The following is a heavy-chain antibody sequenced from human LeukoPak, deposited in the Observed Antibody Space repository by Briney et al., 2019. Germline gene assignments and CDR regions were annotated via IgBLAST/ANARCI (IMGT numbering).Heavy chain of an antibody. V-gene: IGHV3-30-3*01. Sequence: GRSLRLSCAASGFTFSSYAMHWVRQAPGKGLEWVAVISYDGSNKYYADSVKGRFTISRDNSKNTLYLQMNSLRAEDTAVYYCARDSPEDYYDSSGSYIFDLWGQGTMVTVSS. CDR3: ARDSPEDYYDSSGSYIFDL. CDR1: GFTFSSYA. CDR2: ISYDGSNK. J-gene: IGHJ3*01. D-gene: IGHD3-22*01.